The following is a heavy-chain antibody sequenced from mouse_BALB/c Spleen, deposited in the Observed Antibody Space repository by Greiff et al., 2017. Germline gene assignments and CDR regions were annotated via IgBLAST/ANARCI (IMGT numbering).Heavy chain of an antibody. CDR1: GYSITSGYY. CDR3: ARETYDYFDY. D-gene: IGHD6-5*01. CDR2: ISYDGSN. J-gene: IGHJ2*01. Sequence: EVQLKQSGPGLVKPSQSLSLTCSVTGYSITSGYYWNWIRQFPGNKLEWMGYISYDGSNNYNPSLKNRISITRDTSKNQFFLKLNSVTTEDTATYYCARETYDYFDYWGQGTTLTVSS. V-gene: IGHV3-6*02.